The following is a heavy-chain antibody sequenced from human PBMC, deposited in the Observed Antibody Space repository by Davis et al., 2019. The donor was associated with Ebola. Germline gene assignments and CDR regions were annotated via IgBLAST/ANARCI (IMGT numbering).Heavy chain of an antibody. CDR1: GGSISSYY. V-gene: IGHV4-34*01. CDR3: ARGDIVVVPAALDY. D-gene: IGHD2-2*01. CDR2: INHSGST. J-gene: IGHJ4*02. Sequence: SETLSLTCTVSGGSISSYYWSWIRQPPGKGLEWIGEINHSGSTNYNPSPKSRVTISVDTSKNQFSLKLSSVTAADTAVYYCARGDIVVVPAALDYWGQGTLVTVSS.